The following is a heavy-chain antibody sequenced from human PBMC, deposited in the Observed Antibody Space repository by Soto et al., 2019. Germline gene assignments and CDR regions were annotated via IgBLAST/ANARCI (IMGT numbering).Heavy chain of an antibody. CDR1: GYTFTSYY. CDR2: INPSGST. J-gene: IGHJ4*02. D-gene: IGHD2-15*01. Sequence: ASVKVSCKASGYTFTSYYMHWVRQAPGQGLEWMGIINPSGSTSYAQKFQGRVTMTRDTSTSTVYMELSSLRSEDTAVYYCARGYCSGGSCYSIDDWGQGTLVTVSS. V-gene: IGHV1-46*03. CDR3: ARGYCSGGSCYSIDD.